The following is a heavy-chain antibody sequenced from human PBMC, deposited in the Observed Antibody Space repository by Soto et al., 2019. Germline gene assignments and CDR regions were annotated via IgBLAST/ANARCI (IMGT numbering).Heavy chain of an antibody. J-gene: IGHJ6*02. D-gene: IGHD1-20*01. CDR1: GGTFRNYA. Sequence: QVQLVQSGAEVKKPGSSVKVSCKAPGGTFRNYAISWVRQAPGQGLEWMGGIIPIFGTTNYAQKFQGRVTITADESTSTAYMELSSLRSEDTAVDYCAGYNWNERGMDVWGQGTTVTVSS. CDR2: IIPIFGTT. V-gene: IGHV1-69*01. CDR3: AGYNWNERGMDV.